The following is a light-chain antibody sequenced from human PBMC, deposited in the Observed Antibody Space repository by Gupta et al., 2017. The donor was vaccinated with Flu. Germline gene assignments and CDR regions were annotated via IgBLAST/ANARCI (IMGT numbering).Light chain of an antibody. CDR1: SSDVGSYNR. J-gene: IGLJ3*02. V-gene: IGLV2-18*02. CDR3: SSYTSTSTLV. Sequence: QSALTQPPSVSGSPGQSVTISCTGTSSDVGSYNRVSWYQQPPGTAPKLMIYEVSNRPSGVPDRFSGSKSGHTASLTISGLQAEDEADCYGSSYTSTSTLVFGGGTKLTVL. CDR2: EVS.